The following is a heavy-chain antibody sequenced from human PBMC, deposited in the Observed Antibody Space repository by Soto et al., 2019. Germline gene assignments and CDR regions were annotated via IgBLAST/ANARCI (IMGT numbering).Heavy chain of an antibody. CDR1: GYTFSSIA. CDR3: ARAVPMDY. J-gene: IGHJ4*02. V-gene: IGHV1-69*13. Sequence: GASVKVSCKTSGYTFSSIAISWVRQAPGQGLEWMGGIIPIFGTANYAQKFQGRVTITADESTSTAYMELSSLRSEDTAVYYCARAVPMDYWGQGTLVTVSS. CDR2: IIPIFGTA. D-gene: IGHD2-2*01.